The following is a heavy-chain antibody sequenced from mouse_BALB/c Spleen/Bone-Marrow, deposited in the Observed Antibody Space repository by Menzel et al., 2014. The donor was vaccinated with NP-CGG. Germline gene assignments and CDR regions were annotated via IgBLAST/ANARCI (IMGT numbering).Heavy chain of an antibody. D-gene: IGHD1-1*01. CDR1: GYTFTDYG. CDR2: IDTDTGGT. V-gene: IGHV1-15*01. J-gene: IGHJ4*01. Sequence: QVQLMQSGAELVRPGASVTLSCKASGYTFTDYGMYWVQQTPVHGLEWIGTIDTDTGGTDYNQKVKGQATLTADTFSNTASMYLRSRTPEAEAVYYCTSGIVYGGYIDFWGQGTSVSVSS. CDR3: TSGIVYGGYIDF.